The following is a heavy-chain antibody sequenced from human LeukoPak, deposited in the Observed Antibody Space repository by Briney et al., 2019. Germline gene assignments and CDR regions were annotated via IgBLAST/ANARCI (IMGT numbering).Heavy chain of an antibody. CDR2: IYYSGST. J-gene: IGHJ5*02. Sequence: SETLSLTCTVSGGSISSYCWSWIRQPPGKGLEWIGYIYYSGSTNYNPSLKSRVTISVDTSKNQFSLKLSSVTAADTAVYYCARSDIVVVPAAIGWFDPWGQGTLVTVSS. D-gene: IGHD2-2*02. CDR3: ARSDIVVVPAAIGWFDP. CDR1: GGSISSYC. V-gene: IGHV4-59*01.